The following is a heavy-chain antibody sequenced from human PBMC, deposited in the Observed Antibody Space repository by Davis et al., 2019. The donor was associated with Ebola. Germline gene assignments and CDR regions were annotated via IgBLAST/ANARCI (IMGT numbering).Heavy chain of an antibody. D-gene: IGHD3-3*01. Sequence: GGSLRLSCAASGFTFSSYGMHWVRQAPGKGLEWVAVISYDGSNKYYADSVKGRFTISRDNAKNSLYLQMNSLRAEDTAVYYCASELTIFGVVIIPSFDYWGQGTLVTVSS. CDR2: ISYDGSNK. CDR3: ASELTIFGVVIIPSFDY. CDR1: GFTFSSYG. J-gene: IGHJ4*02. V-gene: IGHV3-30*03.